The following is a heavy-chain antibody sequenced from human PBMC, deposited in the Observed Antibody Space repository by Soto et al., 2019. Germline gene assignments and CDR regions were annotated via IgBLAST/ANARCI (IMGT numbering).Heavy chain of an antibody. J-gene: IGHJ4*02. CDR1: GGTFSNYA. Sequence: ASVKVSCKASGGTFSNYAISWVRQAPGQGLEWMGGIIPIFGTTNYAQKFQGRVTITADESTSTAYMELSSLRSEDTAVYYCARGYYHESSGHLDYWGQGTLVTVSS. CDR3: ARGYYHESSGHLDY. CDR2: IIPIFGTT. D-gene: IGHD3-22*01. V-gene: IGHV1-69*13.